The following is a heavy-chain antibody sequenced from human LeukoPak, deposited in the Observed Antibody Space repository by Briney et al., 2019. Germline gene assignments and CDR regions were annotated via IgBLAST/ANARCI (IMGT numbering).Heavy chain of an antibody. D-gene: IGHD3-9*01. CDR2: ISSSSSTI. CDR3: AKARERYFDWLSNTNLDFDY. Sequence: GGSLRLSCAASGFTFSSYSMNWVRQAPGKGLEWVSYISSSSSTIYYADSVKGRFTISRDNSKNTLYLQMNSLRAEGTAVYYCAKARERYFDWLSNTNLDFDYWGQGTLVTVSS. J-gene: IGHJ4*02. V-gene: IGHV3-48*01. CDR1: GFTFSSYS.